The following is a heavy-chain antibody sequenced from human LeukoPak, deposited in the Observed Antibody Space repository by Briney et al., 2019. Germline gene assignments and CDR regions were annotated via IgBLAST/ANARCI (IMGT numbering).Heavy chain of an antibody. D-gene: IGHD2-8*01. Sequence: SETLSLTCTVSGGSISSSSYYWGWIRQPPGKGLEWIGSIYYSGSTYYNPSLKSRVTISVDTSKNQFSLKLSSVTAADTAVYYCARVRDHGVYYFDYWGQGTLVTVSS. CDR2: IYYSGST. CDR3: ARVRDHGVYYFDY. J-gene: IGHJ4*02. V-gene: IGHV4-39*07. CDR1: GGSISSSSYY.